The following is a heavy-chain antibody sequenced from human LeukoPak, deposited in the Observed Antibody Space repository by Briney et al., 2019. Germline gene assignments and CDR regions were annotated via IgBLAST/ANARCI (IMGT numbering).Heavy chain of an antibody. J-gene: IGHJ4*02. D-gene: IGHD3-22*01. V-gene: IGHV4-59*01. CDR3: ARGQWLPVYDF. CDR2: IYHSGST. Sequence: PSETLSLTCSVSGGFNTHYYWTWIRQPPGKGLELIGYIYHSGSTNYNPSLDSRVTISVDTSKNHFSLKLSSVTAADTAVYYCARGQWLPVYDFWGQGILVTVSS. CDR1: GGFNTHYY.